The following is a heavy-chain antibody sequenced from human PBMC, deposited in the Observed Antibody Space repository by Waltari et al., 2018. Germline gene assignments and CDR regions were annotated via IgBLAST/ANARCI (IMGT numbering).Heavy chain of an antibody. CDR3: AKARGYSSGWYDY. J-gene: IGHJ4*02. D-gene: IGHD6-19*01. CDR2: ISWNSGSI. CDR1: GFTFDDYA. V-gene: IGHV3-9*01. Sequence: EVQLVESGGGLVQPGRSLRLSCAASGFTFDDYAMHWVRQAPGKGLEWVSGISWNSGSIGYADSVKGRFTISRDNAKNSLYLQMNGLRAEDTALYYCAKARGYSSGWYDYWGQGTLVTVSS.